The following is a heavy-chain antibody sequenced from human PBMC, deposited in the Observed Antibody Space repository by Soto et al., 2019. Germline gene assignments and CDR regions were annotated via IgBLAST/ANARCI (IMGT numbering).Heavy chain of an antibody. CDR1: GYSFTSYW. V-gene: IGHV5-51*01. D-gene: IGHD6-19*01. CDR3: ARPVAVAAHFDY. CDR2: IYPGDSDT. J-gene: IGHJ4*02. Sequence: ASLKISCKGSGYSFTSYWIGWVRQMPGKGLEWMGIIYPGDSDTRYSPSFQGQVTISADKSISTAYLQWSSLKASDTAMYYCARPVAVAAHFDYWGQGTLVTASS.